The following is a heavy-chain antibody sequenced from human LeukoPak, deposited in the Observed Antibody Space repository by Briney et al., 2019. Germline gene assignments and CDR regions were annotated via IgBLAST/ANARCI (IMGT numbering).Heavy chain of an antibody. CDR2: ISGSGGST. CDR1: GFTFSSYG. D-gene: IGHD3-10*01. V-gene: IGHV3-23*01. CDR3: AKDLRNNYYGSGSYYIGYFDY. Sequence: PGGSLRLSCAASGFTFSSYGMSWVRQAPGKGLEWVSAISGSGGSTYYADSVKGRFTISRDNSKNTLYLQMSSLRAEDTAVYYCAKDLRNNYYGSGSYYIGYFDYWGQGTLVTVSS. J-gene: IGHJ4*02.